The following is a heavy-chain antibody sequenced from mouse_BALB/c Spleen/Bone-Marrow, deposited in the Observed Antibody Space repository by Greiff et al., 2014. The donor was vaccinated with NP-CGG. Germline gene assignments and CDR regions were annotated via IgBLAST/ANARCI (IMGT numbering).Heavy chain of an antibody. CDR1: GYTFTIYY. CDR3: TRNGPDSSGYPAWFAY. D-gene: IGHD3-2*01. CDR2: INPSNGGT. J-gene: IGHJ3*01. V-gene: IGHV1S81*02. Sequence: QVQLKESGAELVKPGASVKLSCKASGYTFTIYYMFWVKQRPGQGLEWIGEINPSNGGTNFNEKFESKATLTVDKSSSTAYMQLSSLTSEDSAVYYCTRNGPDSSGYPAWFAYWGQGTLVTVSA.